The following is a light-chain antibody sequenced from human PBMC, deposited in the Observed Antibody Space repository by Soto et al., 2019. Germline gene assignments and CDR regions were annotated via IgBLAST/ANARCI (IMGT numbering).Light chain of an antibody. J-gene: IGKJ1*01. CDR1: QVISNY. CDR2: AAS. V-gene: IGKV1-27*01. CDR3: QKYNRAPWT. Sequence: DIQMTQSPSSLSASVGDRVTITCRASQVISNYLAWYQQKPGKVPKLLIYAASTLQSGVPSRFSGSGPGTDFTLTISSLQPEDVATYYCQKYNRAPWTFGQGTKVEIK.